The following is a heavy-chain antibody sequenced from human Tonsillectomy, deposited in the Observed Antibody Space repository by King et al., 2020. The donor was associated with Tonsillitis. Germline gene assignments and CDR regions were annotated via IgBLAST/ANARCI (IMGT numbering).Heavy chain of an antibody. CDR2: ITHSGSP. CDR3: ASVSGSGHRSSSTDV. CDR1: GGSLRDYF. D-gene: IGHD6-19*01. J-gene: IGHJ6*02. V-gene: IGHV4-34*01. Sequence: VQLHQWGAGLLKPSETLSLTCAVYGGSLRDYFWTWIRQPPGKGLEWIGAITHSGSPEYNPSLKSRVTISEDTSKNQFSLRLNSVTAADTAVYYCASVSGSGHRSSSTDVWGLGTTVAVS.